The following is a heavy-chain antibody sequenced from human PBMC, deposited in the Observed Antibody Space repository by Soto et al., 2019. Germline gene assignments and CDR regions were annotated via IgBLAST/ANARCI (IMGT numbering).Heavy chain of an antibody. D-gene: IGHD3-16*01. Sequence: PGGSLRLSCAGSGFTVTNKDMSWIRQAPGKGLEWVSIIYGGGATYYTDSVKGRFTISRDSSKNTLFLQMNNLRAEDTAVYYCVKDGGTLPNVVNYPFDIWGQGTKVTVSS. CDR1: GFTVTNKD. J-gene: IGHJ3*02. CDR2: IYGGGAT. CDR3: VKDGGTLPNVVNYPFDI. V-gene: IGHV3-66*01.